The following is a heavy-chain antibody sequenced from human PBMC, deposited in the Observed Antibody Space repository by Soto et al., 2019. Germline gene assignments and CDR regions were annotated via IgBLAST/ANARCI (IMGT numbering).Heavy chain of an antibody. V-gene: IGHV4-34*01. J-gene: IGHJ4*02. CDR1: GGSFSGYY. D-gene: IGHD3-22*01. CDR3: ARSGYYDSSGYYY. CDR2: INHSGST. Sequence: SETLSLTCAVYGGSFSGYYWSWIRQPPGNGLEWIGEINHSGSTNYNPSLKSRVTISVDTSKNQFSLKLSSVTAADTAVYYCARSGYYDSSGYYYWGQGTLVTVSS.